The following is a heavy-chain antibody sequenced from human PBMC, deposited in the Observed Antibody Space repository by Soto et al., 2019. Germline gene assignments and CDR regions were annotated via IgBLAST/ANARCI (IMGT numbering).Heavy chain of an antibody. Sequence: GGSLRLSGAASGFTFSSYWMHWVRQAPGKGLVWVSRINSDGSNTSYADSVKGRFTISRDNAKNTLYLQMNSLRAEDTAVYYCARASQQLVLAFDIWGQGTMVTVSS. V-gene: IGHV3-74*01. CDR1: GFTFSSYW. J-gene: IGHJ3*02. CDR2: INSDGSNT. D-gene: IGHD6-13*01. CDR3: ARASQQLVLAFDI.